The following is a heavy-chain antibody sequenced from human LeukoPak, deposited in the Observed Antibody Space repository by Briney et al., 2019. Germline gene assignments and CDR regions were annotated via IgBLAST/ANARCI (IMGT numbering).Heavy chain of an antibody. J-gene: IGHJ4*02. D-gene: IGHD3-22*01. CDR2: IYATGST. CDR1: GGSISSYY. Sequence: SETLSLTCTVSGGSISSYYWNWIRQPAGKGLEWIGRIYATGSTNYNPSLKSRVTMSVDTSRNQFSLKLSSVTAADTAVYYCARGPVYYYDSSGEFDYWGQGTLVTVSS. V-gene: IGHV4-4*07. CDR3: ARGPVYYYDSSGEFDY.